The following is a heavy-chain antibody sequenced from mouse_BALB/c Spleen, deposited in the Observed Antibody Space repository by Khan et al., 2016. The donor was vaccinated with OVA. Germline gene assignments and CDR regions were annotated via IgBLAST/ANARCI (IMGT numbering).Heavy chain of an antibody. CDR3: ARSYFYGYYFDQ. CDR2: ISGDSNTI. Sequence: EVELVESGGGLVQPGGSRKLSCVASGFTFSSFGMHWVSQAPEKGLEWVAYISGDSNTIYYTDTVMGRFTISRDNPKNTLFLQMTSLRSEDMAMYYCARSYFYGYYFDQWGQGTTLTVSS. CDR1: GFTFSSFG. J-gene: IGHJ2*01. D-gene: IGHD1-1*01. V-gene: IGHV5-17*02.